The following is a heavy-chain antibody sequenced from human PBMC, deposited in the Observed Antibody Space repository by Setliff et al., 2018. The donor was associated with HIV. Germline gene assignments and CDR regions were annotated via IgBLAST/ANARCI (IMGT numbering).Heavy chain of an antibody. J-gene: IGHJ3*02. CDR3: AMSMTTYPVSRAFDI. D-gene: IGHD4-4*01. CDR2: MNPNTGVS. V-gene: IGHV1-8*01. CDR1: GHTFTNVD. Sequence: ASVKVSCKASGHTFTNVDIHWLRRATGQGLEWMGWMNPNTGVSGYAQKFQGRVTITADESTSTAYMELSSLRSEDTAVYYCAMSMTTYPVSRAFDIWGQGTMVTVSS.